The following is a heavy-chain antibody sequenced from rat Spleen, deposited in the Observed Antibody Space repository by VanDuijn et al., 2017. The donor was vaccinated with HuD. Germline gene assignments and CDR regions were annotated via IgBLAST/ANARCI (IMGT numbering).Heavy chain of an antibody. CDR2: ITNSGGST. J-gene: IGHJ2*01. CDR1: GFTFSNYY. CDR3: TRAIHLRDYFDY. V-gene: IGHV5S23*01. Sequence: EVQLVESGGGLVQPGRSLKLSCAASGFTFSNYYMAWVRQAPTKGLEWVASITNSGGSTYYRDSVKGRSTISRDNAKSTLYLQMDSMRSEDTATYYCTRAIHLRDYFDYWCQGVMVTVSS. D-gene: IGHD4-1*01.